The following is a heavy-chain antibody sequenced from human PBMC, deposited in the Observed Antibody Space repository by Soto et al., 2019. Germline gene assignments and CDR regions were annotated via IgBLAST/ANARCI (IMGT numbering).Heavy chain of an antibody. J-gene: IGHJ4*02. CDR2: INPNSGDT. CDR3: ATGGSTMTREFDY. V-gene: IGHV1-2*04. Sequence: QVQLVQSGAEVKKPGASVKVSCKASGYTFTGFYMHWVRQAPGQGLEWMGWINPNSGDTEYAQNFQGWVTMTRDTCISTAYMELRRLRSDDTAVYYCATGGSTMTREFDYWGQGTLVSVSS. D-gene: IGHD4-17*01. CDR1: GYTFTGFY.